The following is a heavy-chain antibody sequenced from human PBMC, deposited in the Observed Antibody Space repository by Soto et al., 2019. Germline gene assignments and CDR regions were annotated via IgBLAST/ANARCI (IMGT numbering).Heavy chain of an antibody. CDR1: GFTFITYG. CDR2: RLYDGSNE. CDR3: AKDCWSHGPGVVIIQPFDY. J-gene: IGHJ4*01. V-gene: IGHV3-30*18. Sequence: HPGGPLRLSCAASGFTFITYGMHWVRQAPGKGLEWVALRLYDGSNEYYADSGKGRFTISRDNSRNTMYLQMNSLRAEDTAVYYCAKDCWSHGPGVVIIQPFDYWGHGT. D-gene: IGHD3-3*01.